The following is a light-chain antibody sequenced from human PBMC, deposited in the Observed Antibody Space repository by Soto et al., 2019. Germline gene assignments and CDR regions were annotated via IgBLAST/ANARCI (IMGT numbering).Light chain of an antibody. CDR1: SSDVGGYNS. CDR2: DVS. CDR3: SSYTSSRTLV. Sequence: QPVLTQPAAVSGSPGQSITISCTGTSSDVGGYNSVSWYQQLPGKAPKVMIYDVSNRPSGVSNRFSGSKSAKTASLTISGLQAEDEADYYCSSYTSSRTLVFGGGTKLTVL. J-gene: IGLJ2*01. V-gene: IGLV2-14*03.